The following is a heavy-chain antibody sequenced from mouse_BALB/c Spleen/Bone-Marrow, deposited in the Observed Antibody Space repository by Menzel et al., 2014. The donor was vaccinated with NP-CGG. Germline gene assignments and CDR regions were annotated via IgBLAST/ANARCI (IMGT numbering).Heavy chain of an antibody. D-gene: IGHD3-1*01. CDR1: GYTFTGYY. V-gene: IGHV1-84*02. Sequence: QLQQSGPELVKPGASVKISCKASGYTFTGYYINWVQQTPGQGLEWIGWIYPGSGNTKYTEKFKGKTTVTVDTSSSTAYMQLSSLTAKDTSVYFCANLGRYAMDYWGQGTSVTVSS. CDR3: ANLGRYAMDY. CDR2: IYPGSGNT. J-gene: IGHJ4*01.